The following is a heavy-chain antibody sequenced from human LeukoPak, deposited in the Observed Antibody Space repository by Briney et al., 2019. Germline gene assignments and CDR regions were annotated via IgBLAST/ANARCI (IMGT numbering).Heavy chain of an antibody. V-gene: IGHV4-30-4*01. CDR3: ARGGYCSGGSCYGDRWFDP. J-gene: IGHJ5*02. CDR1: GGSISSGDYY. CDR2: IYSSGST. Sequence: PSETLSLTCIVSGGSISSGDYYWSWIRQPPGQGLEWIGYIYSSGSTYYNPSLKGRVTISVDTSKNQFSLKLSSVTAADTAVYYCARGGYCSGGSCYGDRWFDPWGQGTLVTVSS. D-gene: IGHD2-15*01.